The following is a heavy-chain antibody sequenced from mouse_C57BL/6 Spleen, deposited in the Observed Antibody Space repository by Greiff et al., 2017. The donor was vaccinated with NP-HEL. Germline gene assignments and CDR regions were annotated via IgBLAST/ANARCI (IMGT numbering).Heavy chain of an antibody. CDR1: GYAFSSYC. Sequence: VQLQQSGAELVKPGASVKISCKASGYAFSSYCMNWVKQRPGKGLEWIGQIYPGDGDTNYNGKFKGKATLTADKSSSTAYMQLSSLTSEDSAVYFCARGGAYWYCDVWGTGTTVTVSS. J-gene: IGHJ1*03. CDR2: IYPGDGDT. CDR3: ARGGAYWYCDV. V-gene: IGHV1-80*01.